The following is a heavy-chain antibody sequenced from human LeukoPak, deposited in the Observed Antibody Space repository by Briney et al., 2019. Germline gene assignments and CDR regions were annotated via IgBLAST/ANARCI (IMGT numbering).Heavy chain of an antibody. J-gene: IGHJ5*02. CDR1: GFTFSSYW. CDR2: IKQDGSEK. V-gene: IGHV3-7*01. D-gene: IGHD6-13*01. CDR3: AGVLRSSSWYLVGGEGEDNWFDP. Sequence: PGGSLRLSCAASGFTFSSYWMSWVRQAPGKGLEWVANIKQDGSEKYYVDSVKGRFTISRDNAKNSLYLQMNSLRAEDTAVYYCAGVLRSSSWYLVGGEGEDNWFDPWGQGTLVTVSS.